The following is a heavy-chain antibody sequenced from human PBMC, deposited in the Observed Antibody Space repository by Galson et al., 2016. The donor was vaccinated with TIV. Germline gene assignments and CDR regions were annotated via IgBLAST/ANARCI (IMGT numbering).Heavy chain of an antibody. CDR3: ATVITFGGVTVYGRDYGMDV. D-gene: IGHD3-16*02. Sequence: SVKVSCKASGGTFKIHSITWVRQAPGQGLEWMGGIIPVFGTANYAQSFRGRVTITADESTNTAYLQLSSLRSEDTAVYYCATVITFGGVTVYGRDYGMDVGGQGTTVTVSS. J-gene: IGHJ6*02. V-gene: IGHV1-69*13. CDR1: GGTFKIHS. CDR2: IIPVFGTA.